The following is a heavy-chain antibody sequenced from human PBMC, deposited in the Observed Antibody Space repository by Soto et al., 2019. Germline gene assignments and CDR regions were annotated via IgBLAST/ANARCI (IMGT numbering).Heavy chain of an antibody. J-gene: IGHJ4*02. CDR3: ARTLLLSRTGTISPLFDY. CDR1: GGSISSGGYY. D-gene: IGHD1-7*01. Sequence: PSETLSLTCTVSGGSISSGGYYWSWIRQHPGKGLEWIGYIYYSGSTYYNPSLKSRVTISVDTSKNQFSLKLSSVTAADTAVYYCARTLLLSRTGTISPLFDYWGQGTLVTVSS. CDR2: IYYSGST. V-gene: IGHV4-31*03.